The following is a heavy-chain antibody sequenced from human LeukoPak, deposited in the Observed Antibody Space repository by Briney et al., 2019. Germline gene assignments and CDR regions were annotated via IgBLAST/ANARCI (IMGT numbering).Heavy chain of an antibody. CDR2: MYYSGNN. J-gene: IGHJ4*02. CDR3: ARVNYDFWSGYLGRYYFDY. V-gene: IGHV4-39*07. Sequence: SETLSLTCTVSGGSISSSNYYWGWIRQPPGKGLEWIGTMYYSGNNYYNPSLKSRVTISVDTSKNQFSLKLNSVTAADTAVYYCARVNYDFWSGYLGRYYFDYWGQGTLVTVSS. D-gene: IGHD3-3*01. CDR1: GGSISSSNYY.